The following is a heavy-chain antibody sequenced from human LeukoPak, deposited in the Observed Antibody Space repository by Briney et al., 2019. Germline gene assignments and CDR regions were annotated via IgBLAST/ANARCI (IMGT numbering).Heavy chain of an antibody. Sequence: WASVKVSCKASGYTFTSYGISWVRQAPGQGLEWMGRIIPILGIANYAQEFQGRVTITADKSTSTAYMELSSLRSEDTAVYYCARGLLRNAFDIWGQGTMVTVFS. D-gene: IGHD5-12*01. CDR3: ARGLLRNAFDI. J-gene: IGHJ3*02. CDR1: GYTFTSYG. V-gene: IGHV1-69*04. CDR2: IIPILGIA.